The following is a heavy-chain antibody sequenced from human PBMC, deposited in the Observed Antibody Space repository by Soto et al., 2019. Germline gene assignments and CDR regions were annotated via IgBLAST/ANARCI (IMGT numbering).Heavy chain of an antibody. Sequence: PGGSVRLSCAASGFTFSSYAMSWVRQAPGKGLEWVSAISGSGGSTYYADSVKGRFTISRDNSKNTLYLQMNSLRAEDTAVYYCAKVSRSSWYFDYWGQGTLVTVSS. D-gene: IGHD6-13*01. CDR2: ISGSGGST. J-gene: IGHJ4*02. V-gene: IGHV3-23*01. CDR1: GFTFSSYA. CDR3: AKVSRSSWYFDY.